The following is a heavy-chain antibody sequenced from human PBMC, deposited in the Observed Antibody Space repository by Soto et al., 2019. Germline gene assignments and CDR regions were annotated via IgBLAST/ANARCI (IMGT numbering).Heavy chain of an antibody. J-gene: IGHJ4*02. V-gene: IGHV3-15*07. CDR3: NTYDCGGGHTPH. D-gene: IGHD2-21*01. CDR2: IKSKPDGETT. Sequence: QLVESGGGLVKPGGSLALSCAGSGFAFTNVWLHWVRQAPGKGLEWVGRIKSKPDGETTDYAAPVKGRFTISRDDSTNTLYLQMNSPQTEDSGLYYCNTYDCGGGHTPHWGQETLVTGSS. CDR1: GFAFTNVW.